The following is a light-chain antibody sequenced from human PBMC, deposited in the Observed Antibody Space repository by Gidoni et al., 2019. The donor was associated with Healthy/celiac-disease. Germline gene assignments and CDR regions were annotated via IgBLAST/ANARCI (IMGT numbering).Light chain of an antibody. CDR1: QGISSY. Sequence: DIQLTQSPSFLSASVGDRVTITCRSSQGISSYLAWYQQKPGKAPKLLIYAASTLQSGVPSRFSGSGSGTEFTLTISSLQPEDFATYYCQQLRGTFXQXTKVEIK. J-gene: IGKJ1*01. CDR3: QQLRGT. V-gene: IGKV1-9*01. CDR2: AAS.